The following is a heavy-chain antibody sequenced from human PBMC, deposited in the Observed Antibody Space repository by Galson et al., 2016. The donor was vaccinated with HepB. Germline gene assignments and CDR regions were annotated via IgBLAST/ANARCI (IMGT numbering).Heavy chain of an antibody. Sequence: SETLSLTCVVSGSSISSTSWWNWVRQPPGKGLEWIGEIYHSGSTKYSPSLESRVTIEVDKAKNQFSLPLTSVTAADTAVYYCASTIYITGWYAHVLCYWGQGSLVTVSS. V-gene: IGHV4-4*02. CDR1: GSSISSTSW. J-gene: IGHJ4*02. D-gene: IGHD2-2*01. CDR2: IYHSGST. CDR3: ASTIYITGWYAHVLCY.